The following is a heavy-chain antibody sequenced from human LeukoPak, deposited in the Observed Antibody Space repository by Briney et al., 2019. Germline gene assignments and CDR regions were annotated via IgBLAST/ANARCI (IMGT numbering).Heavy chain of an antibody. CDR3: AKDRISGQGGAARILDY. CDR1: DSNIGTYA. Sequence: PGGSLRLSCGAPDSNIGTYAVTWVRQVPGKGLEGVSGMSGGGLSTYYARSVKGRFTISRDTSKNTFYLEMNSLGADDTALYYCAKDRISGQGGAARILDYWGQGILVIVSS. D-gene: IGHD6-6*01. V-gene: IGHV3-23*01. CDR2: MSGGGLST. J-gene: IGHJ4*02.